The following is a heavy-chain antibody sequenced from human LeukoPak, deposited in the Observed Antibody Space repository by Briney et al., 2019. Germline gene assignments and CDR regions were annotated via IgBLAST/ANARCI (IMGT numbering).Heavy chain of an antibody. CDR3: ARGAGIVLMVYALTYYFDY. J-gene: IGHJ4*02. CDR2: INHSGST. D-gene: IGHD2-8*01. V-gene: IGHV4-34*01. Sequence: SETLSLTCAVYGGSFSGYYWSWIRQPPGKGLEWIGEINHSGSTNYNPSLKSRVTISVDTSKNQFSLKLSSVTAADTAVYYCARGAGIVLMVYALTYYFDYWGQGTLVTVSS. CDR1: GGSFSGYY.